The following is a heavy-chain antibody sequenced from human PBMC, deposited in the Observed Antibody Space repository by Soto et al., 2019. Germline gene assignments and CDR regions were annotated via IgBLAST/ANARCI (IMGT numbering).Heavy chain of an antibody. D-gene: IGHD3-22*01. CDR1: GFRFSSYG. V-gene: IGHV3-33*01. Sequence: SLRLSCAASGFRFSSYGMHWVRQAPGKGLEWVTFIWHDGSYKYYGESVKGRFTIARDNSKNRLYLQMNSLRVEDTAVYYCAREAKYYYDSSSSNGMDVWGQGTRGTVSS. J-gene: IGHJ6*02. CDR3: AREAKYYYDSSSSNGMDV. CDR2: IWHDGSYK.